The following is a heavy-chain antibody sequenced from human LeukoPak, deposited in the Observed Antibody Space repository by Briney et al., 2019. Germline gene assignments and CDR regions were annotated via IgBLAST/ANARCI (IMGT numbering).Heavy chain of an antibody. V-gene: IGHV4-59*12. CDR2: IYYSGST. CDR1: GGSISSYY. CDR3: ARLPGRYYYYGMDV. Sequence: SETLSLTCTVSGGSISSYYWSWIRQPPGKGLEWIGYIYYSGSTNYNPSLKSRVTMSVDTSKNQFSLKLSSVTAADTAVYYCARLPGRYYYYGMDVWGQGTTVTVSS. D-gene: IGHD3-10*01. J-gene: IGHJ6*02.